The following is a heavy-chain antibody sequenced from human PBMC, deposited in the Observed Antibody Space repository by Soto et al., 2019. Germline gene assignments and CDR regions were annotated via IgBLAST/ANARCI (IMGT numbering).Heavy chain of an antibody. V-gene: IGHV3-23*01. D-gene: IGHD5-18*01. CDR2: ISGSGGRT. CDR3: ATEGRGYSYGPPFYFFDY. Sequence: GGSLRLSCAASGFTFSSYAMSWVRQALGKGLEWVSAISGSGGRTYYADSVKGRFTISRDDSKNTLYLQMNSLRAEATAVYYCATEGRGYSYGPPFYFFDYWGDVTLVTVSP. J-gene: IGHJ4*01. CDR1: GFTFSSYA.